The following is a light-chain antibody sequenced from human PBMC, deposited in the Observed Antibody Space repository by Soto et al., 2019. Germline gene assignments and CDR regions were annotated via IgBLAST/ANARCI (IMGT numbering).Light chain of an antibody. V-gene: IGKV3-15*01. CDR3: QQYNSRPET. CDR2: GAS. Sequence: EIVMTQSSATLSVPSGARATHSCRASRSASRNLAWYQQKPGQAPRLRIYGASTRVTGSPARFSGSGSETEFPLTISSLQSEDCAVYSCQQYNSRPETFRQWAKVYIK. J-gene: IGKJ1*01. CDR1: RSASRN.